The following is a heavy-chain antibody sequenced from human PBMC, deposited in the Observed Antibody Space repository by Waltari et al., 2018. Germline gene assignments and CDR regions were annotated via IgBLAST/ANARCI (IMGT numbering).Heavy chain of an antibody. CDR3: ARGHYDSSGYYLSYYYGLDV. V-gene: IGHV3-74*02. D-gene: IGHD3-22*01. J-gene: IGHJ6*02. CDR2: INPHGTST. CDR1: GFTFNTSW. Sequence: EVQLVESGGDLVQPGGSLRISCAGSGFTFNTSWMHWVRQVPGNGLVRVSRINPHGTSTNYADSVKGRFTISRDNAKNTLYLQMNSLRAEDTAVYYCARGHYDSSGYYLSYYYGLDVWGQGTTVTVSS.